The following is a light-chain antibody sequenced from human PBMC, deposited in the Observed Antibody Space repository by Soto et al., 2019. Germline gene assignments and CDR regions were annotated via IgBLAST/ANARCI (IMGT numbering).Light chain of an antibody. Sequence: DIQMTQSPSSLSASIGDRVTITCRASQSISNYLNWYQQKPGKAPKLLIYAASSLQSGVPSRFSGSGSGTDFTLTITRLEPEDFAVFYCQQYGTSEITFGQGTKVDIK. CDR1: QSISNY. CDR2: AAS. V-gene: IGKV1-39*01. CDR3: QQYGTSEIT. J-gene: IGKJ1*01.